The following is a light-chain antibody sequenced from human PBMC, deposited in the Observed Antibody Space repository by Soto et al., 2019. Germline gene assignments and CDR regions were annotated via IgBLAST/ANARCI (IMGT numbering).Light chain of an antibody. CDR2: GAS. J-gene: IGKJ4*01. CDR3: KQNVTPPLT. CDR1: QSVSSSY. V-gene: IGKV3-20*01. Sequence: EIVLTQSPGTLSLSPGERATLSCRASQSVSSSYLAWYQQKPGQAPRLLIYGASSRATGIPDRFSGSGSGPDFLTPTTGRDPEDFEGNTGKQNVTPPLTFGGGTKVEIK.